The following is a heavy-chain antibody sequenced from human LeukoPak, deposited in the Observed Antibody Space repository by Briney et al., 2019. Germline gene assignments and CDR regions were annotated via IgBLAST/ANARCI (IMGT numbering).Heavy chain of an antibody. CDR2: TRSKANSYAT. CDR1: GFTFSGSA. Sequence: PGGSLRPSCAASGFTFSGSAMHWVRQASGKGLEWVVRTRSKANSYATAYAASVKGRFTISRDDSKNTAYLQMNSLETEDTAAYYCTRSPVYLVGDTAPDYWGQGTLVTVSS. V-gene: IGHV3-73*01. D-gene: IGHD1-26*01. J-gene: IGHJ4*02. CDR3: TRSPVYLVGDTAPDY.